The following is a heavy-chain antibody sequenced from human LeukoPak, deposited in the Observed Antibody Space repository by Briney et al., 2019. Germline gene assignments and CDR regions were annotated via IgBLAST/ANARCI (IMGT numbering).Heavy chain of an antibody. CDR3: ARVEDYDILTGFDY. J-gene: IGHJ4*02. V-gene: IGHV3-7*01. Sequence: GGSLRLSCAASRFTFSRYAMSWVRQAPGKGLEWVANIKQDGREKYYVDSVKGRFTISRDNAKNSLYLQMNSLRAEDTAVYYCARVEDYDILTGFDYWGQGTLVTVSS. CDR1: RFTFSRYA. CDR2: IKQDGREK. D-gene: IGHD3-9*01.